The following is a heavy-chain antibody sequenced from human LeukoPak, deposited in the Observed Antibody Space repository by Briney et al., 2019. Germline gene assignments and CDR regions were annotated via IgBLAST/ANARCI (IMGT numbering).Heavy chain of an antibody. CDR3: ARDRYYDSSGYSYYFDY. CDR2: ISSSSSTI. Sequence: GGSLRLSCAASGFTFSSYSMNWVRQAPGKGLEWVSYISSSSSTIYYADSVKGRFTISRDNAENSLYLQMNSLRAEDTAVYYCARDRYYDSSGYSYYFDYWGQGTLVTVSS. J-gene: IGHJ4*02. V-gene: IGHV3-48*01. CDR1: GFTFSSYS. D-gene: IGHD3-22*01.